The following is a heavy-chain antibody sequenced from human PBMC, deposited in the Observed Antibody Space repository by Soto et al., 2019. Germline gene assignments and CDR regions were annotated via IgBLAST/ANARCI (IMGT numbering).Heavy chain of an antibody. J-gene: IGHJ5*02. Sequence: SQTFSLTCAISGDSVSSNSAAWNWIRQSPSRGLEWLGRTYYRSKWYNDYAVSVKSRITINPDTSKNQFSLQLNSVTPEDTAVYYCARDRQSIAVAGDNWFDPWGQGTLVTVSS. V-gene: IGHV6-1*01. CDR1: GDSVSSNSAA. CDR3: ARDRQSIAVAGDNWFDP. D-gene: IGHD6-19*01. CDR2: TYYRSKWYN.